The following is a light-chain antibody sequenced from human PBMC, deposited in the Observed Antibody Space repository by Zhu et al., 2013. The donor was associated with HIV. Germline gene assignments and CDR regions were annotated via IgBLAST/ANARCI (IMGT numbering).Light chain of an antibody. CDR1: QSVRTN. V-gene: IGKV3-15*01. Sequence: EIVMTQSPATLSVSPGERATFSCRASQSVRTNLAWYQQKPGQAPRLLIYGASTRATGIPAKFSGSGSGTEFTLTISSLQPDDFATYYCLHYNKISTAFGQGTKVDI. J-gene: IGKJ2*01. CDR2: GAS. CDR3: LHYNKISTA.